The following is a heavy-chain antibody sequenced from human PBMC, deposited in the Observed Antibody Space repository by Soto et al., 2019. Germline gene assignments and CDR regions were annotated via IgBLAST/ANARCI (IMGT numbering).Heavy chain of an antibody. J-gene: IGHJ4*02. CDR2: IWYDGSNK. V-gene: IGHV3-33*01. Sequence: GRSLRLSCAASGFTFSSYGMHWVRQAPGKGLEWVAVIWYDGSNKYYADSVKGRFTISRDNSKNTLYLQMNSLRAEDTAVYYCARDQEDIVVVPAAMSGIAAAGSRVGLDYWGQGTLVTVSS. CDR1: GFTFSSYG. CDR3: ARDQEDIVVVPAAMSGIAAAGSRVGLDY. D-gene: IGHD2-2*01.